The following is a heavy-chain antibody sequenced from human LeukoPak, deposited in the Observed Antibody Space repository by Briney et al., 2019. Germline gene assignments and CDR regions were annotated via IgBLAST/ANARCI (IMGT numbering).Heavy chain of an antibody. CDR3: ARNSGSNRPVDC. J-gene: IGHJ4*02. Sequence: PGGSLRLSCAASGFTFSSYPLHWVRQVPRKGLEWVAVISYDGSKKYYADSVKGRFTISRDNSKNTLYLQMNSLKPEDTAVYYCARNSGSNRPVDCWGQGTLVAVSS. CDR1: GFTFSSYP. CDR2: ISYDGSKK. V-gene: IGHV3-30-3*01. D-gene: IGHD1-26*01.